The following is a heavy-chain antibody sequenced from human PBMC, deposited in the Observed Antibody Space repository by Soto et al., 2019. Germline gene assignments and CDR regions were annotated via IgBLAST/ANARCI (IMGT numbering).Heavy chain of an antibody. V-gene: IGHV3-23*01. CDR3: AKEAYCGGDCYLGVGAWEMTCFDY. J-gene: IGHJ4*02. D-gene: IGHD2-21*02. CDR1: GFTFSSYA. Sequence: GGSLRLSCAASGFTFSSYAMSWVRQAPGKGLEWVSAISGSGGSAYYADSVKGRFTISRDNSKNTLYLQMNSLRAEDTAVYYCAKEAYCGGDCYLGVGAWEMTCFDYWGQGTLVTVFS. CDR2: ISGSGGSA.